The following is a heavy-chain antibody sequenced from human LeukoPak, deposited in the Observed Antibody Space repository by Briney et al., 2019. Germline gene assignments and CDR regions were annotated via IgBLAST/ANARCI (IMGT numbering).Heavy chain of an antibody. V-gene: IGHV4-34*01. CDR3: ARERITMVRGVITN. D-gene: IGHD3-10*01. CDR2: INHSGST. Sequence: SETLSLTCAVYGGSFSGYYWSWIRQPPGKGLEWIGEINHSGSTDYNPSLKSRVTISVDTSKNQFSLKLSSVTAVDTAVYYCARERITMVRGVITNWGQGTLVTVSS. CDR1: GGSFSGYY. J-gene: IGHJ4*02.